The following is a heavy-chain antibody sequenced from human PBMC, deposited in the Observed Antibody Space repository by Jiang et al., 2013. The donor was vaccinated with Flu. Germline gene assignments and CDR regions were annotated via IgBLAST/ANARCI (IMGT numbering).Heavy chain of an antibody. J-gene: IGHJ4*02. CDR3: AHHNWEIDY. D-gene: IGHD1-20*01. CDR2: INHSGST. CDR1: GGSFSGYY. Sequence: PSETLSLTCAVYGGSFSGYYWSWIRQPPGKGLEWIGEINHSGSTNYNPSLKSRVTISVDTSKNQFSLKLSSVTAADTAVYYCAHHNWEIDYWGQGTLVTVSS. V-gene: IGHV4-34*01.